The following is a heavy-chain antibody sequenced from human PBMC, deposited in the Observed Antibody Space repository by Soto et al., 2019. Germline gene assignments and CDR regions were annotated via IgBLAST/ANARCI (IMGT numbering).Heavy chain of an antibody. CDR2: IYYSGST. Sequence: PSETLSLTCSVSGGSINSYYWSWIRQPPGKGPEWIGYIYYSGSTNYNPSLKSRVTISVDTSKNQFSLKLNSVTAADTAVYYCARATPYYDFWSGPYYYYYGLDVWGQGTTVTVSS. J-gene: IGHJ6*02. CDR1: GGSINSYY. D-gene: IGHD3-3*01. V-gene: IGHV4-59*01. CDR3: ARATPYYDFWSGPYYYYYGLDV.